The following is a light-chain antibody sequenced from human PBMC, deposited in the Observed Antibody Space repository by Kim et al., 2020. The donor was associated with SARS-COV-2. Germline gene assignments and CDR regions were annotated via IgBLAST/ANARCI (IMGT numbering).Light chain of an antibody. CDR1: NLEDKF. CDR3: QAWDSSAAV. V-gene: IGLV3-1*01. CDR2: QDS. Sequence: SYELTQPPSVSVSPGQTTSITCSGNNLEDKFVSWYQQKPGQSPVLIIYQDSKRPSGIPERFSGSNSGTTVTLTISGTQPMDEADYYCQAWDSSAAVFGGG. J-gene: IGLJ3*02.